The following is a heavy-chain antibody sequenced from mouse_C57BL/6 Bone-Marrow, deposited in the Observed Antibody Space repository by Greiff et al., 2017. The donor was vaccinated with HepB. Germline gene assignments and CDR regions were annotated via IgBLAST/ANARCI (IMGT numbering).Heavy chain of an antibody. Sequence: VQLQQSGAELVKPGASVKISCQASGYAFSSYWMNWVKQRPGKGLEWIGQIYPGDGDTNYNGKFKGKATLTADKSSSTAYMQLSSLTSEDSAVYFCARWGLWLYYFDYWGQGTTLTVSS. CDR3: ARWGLWLYYFDY. J-gene: IGHJ2*01. D-gene: IGHD2-2*01. CDR1: GYAFSSYW. V-gene: IGHV1-80*01. CDR2: IYPGDGDT.